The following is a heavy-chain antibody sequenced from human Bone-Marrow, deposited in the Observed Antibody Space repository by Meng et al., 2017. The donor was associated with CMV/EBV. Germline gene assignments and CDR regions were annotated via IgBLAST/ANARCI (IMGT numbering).Heavy chain of an antibody. Sequence: SETLSLTCTVSGGSISSYYWGWIRQPPGKGLEWIGNIYHSGSTYYNPSLKSRVTISLDTSKNQFSLKLSSVTAADTAVYYCARDRQLVRYFDYWGQGTLVTVSS. J-gene: IGHJ4*02. CDR1: GGSISSYY. D-gene: IGHD6-13*01. CDR2: IYHSGST. CDR3: ARDRQLVRYFDY. V-gene: IGHV4-38-2*02.